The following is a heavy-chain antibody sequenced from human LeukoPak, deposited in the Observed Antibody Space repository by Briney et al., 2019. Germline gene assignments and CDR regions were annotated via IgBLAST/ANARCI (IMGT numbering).Heavy chain of an antibody. CDR2: ITKSGNYI. J-gene: IGHJ4*02. V-gene: IGHV3-21*01. Sequence: GGSLRLSCVASGFTFNTYRMNWVRQAPGKGLEWVSSITKSGNYINYADSVKGRFIISRDNANNSLYLQMHSLRVEDTAMYYCARGGRDRIDLDSWDQGTLVTVSS. CDR3: ARGGRDRIDLDS. D-gene: IGHD2-21*01. CDR1: GFTFNTYR.